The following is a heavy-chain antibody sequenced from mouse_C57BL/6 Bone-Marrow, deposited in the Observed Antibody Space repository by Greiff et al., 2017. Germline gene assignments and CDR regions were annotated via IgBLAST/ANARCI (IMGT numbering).Heavy chain of an antibody. J-gene: IGHJ1*03. CDR1: GYTFTSYW. Sequence: QVQLQQPGAELVKPGASVKLSCKASGYTFTSYWMQWVKQRPGQGLEWIGEIDPSDSYTNYNQKFKGKATLTVDTSSSTAYMQLSSLTSEDSAVYYGARLRFDVWGTGTTVTVSS. CDR2: IDPSDSYT. D-gene: IGHD1-1*01. V-gene: IGHV1-50*01. CDR3: ARLRFDV.